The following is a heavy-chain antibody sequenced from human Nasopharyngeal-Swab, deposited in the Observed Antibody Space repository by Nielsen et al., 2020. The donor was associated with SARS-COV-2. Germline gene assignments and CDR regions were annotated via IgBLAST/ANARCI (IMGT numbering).Heavy chain of an antibody. D-gene: IGHD3-10*01. Sequence: GGSLRLSCAASGFTFSSYGMHWVRQAPGKGLEWVAVISYDGSNKYYADSVKGRFTISRDNSKNTLYLQMNSLRAEDTAVYYCAKAARWFGELFPDNFDYWGQGTLVTVSS. CDR3: AKAARWFGELFPDNFDY. CDR2: ISYDGSNK. J-gene: IGHJ4*02. CDR1: GFTFSSYG. V-gene: IGHV3-30*18.